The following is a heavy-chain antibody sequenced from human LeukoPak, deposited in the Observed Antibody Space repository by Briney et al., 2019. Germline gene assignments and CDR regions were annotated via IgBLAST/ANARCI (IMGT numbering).Heavy chain of an antibody. CDR3: AREYYDNSGGEDAFDI. Sequence: AGGSLRLSCAASGFTFSSYGMHWVRQAPGKGLERVSVIYSGGSTFYADSVEGRFTISRDNSNNTLYLQMNSLRAEDTAMYYCAREYYDNSGGEDAFDIWGPGTMVTVSS. D-gene: IGHD3-22*01. CDR1: GFTFSSYG. CDR2: IYSGGST. V-gene: IGHV3-53*01. J-gene: IGHJ3*02.